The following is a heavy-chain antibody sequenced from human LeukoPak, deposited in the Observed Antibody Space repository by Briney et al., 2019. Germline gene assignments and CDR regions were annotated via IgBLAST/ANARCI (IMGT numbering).Heavy chain of an antibody. D-gene: IGHD6-13*01. J-gene: IGHJ1*01. Sequence: ASVKVSFKASGYTFTDYYMHWVRQAPGQGLDWMGWINPNSGDTNFAQEFQGWVTMTRDTSISTAYIELSRSRSDDTAMYYCARGSPVAAAGTAYFHHWGQGTLVTVSS. CDR3: ARGSPVAAAGTAYFHH. CDR1: GYTFTDYY. CDR2: INPNSGDT. V-gene: IGHV1-2*04.